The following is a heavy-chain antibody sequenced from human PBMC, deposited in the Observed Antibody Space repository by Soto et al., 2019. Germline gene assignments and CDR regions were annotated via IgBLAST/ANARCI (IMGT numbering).Heavy chain of an antibody. J-gene: IGHJ6*02. V-gene: IGHV4-59*01. CDR2: IYYSGST. CDR3: GGGYYYGMDV. Sequence: PSETLSLTCRVSGGSISRYYWSWIRQPPGKGLEWIGYIYYSGSTNYNPSLKSRVTISVDTTKNQFSLKLSSVTAADTAVYYCGGGYYYGMDVWGQGTTVTVSS. CDR1: GGSISRYY.